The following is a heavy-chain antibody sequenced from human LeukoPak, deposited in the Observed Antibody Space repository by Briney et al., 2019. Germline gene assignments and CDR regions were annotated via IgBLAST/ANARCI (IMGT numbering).Heavy chain of an antibody. CDR2: IRSKAYGGTT. CDR1: GFTFGDYA. CDR3: TRDPRGSYGPDAFDI. D-gene: IGHD1-26*01. Sequence: LRLSCTASGFTFGDYAMSWVRQAPGKGLEWVGFIRSKAYGGTTEYAASVKGKFTISRDDSKSIAYLQMNSLKTEDTAVYYCTRDPRGSYGPDAFDIWGQGTMVTVSS. V-gene: IGHV3-49*04. J-gene: IGHJ3*02.